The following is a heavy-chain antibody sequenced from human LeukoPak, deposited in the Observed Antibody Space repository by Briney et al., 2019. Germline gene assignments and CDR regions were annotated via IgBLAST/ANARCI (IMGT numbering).Heavy chain of an antibody. D-gene: IGHD6-19*01. CDR1: RGSTSGYY. CDR3: ARHWMTVAPYWYFDL. V-gene: IGHV4-59*08. J-gene: IGHJ2*01. CDR2: IYYSGST. Sequence: SETLSLTCTVFRGSTSGYYWSWIRQPPGKGLEWIGYIYYSGSTNYNPSLKSRVTISVDTSKNQFSLKLSSVIAADTAMYYCARHWMTVAPYWYFDLWGRGTLVTVSS.